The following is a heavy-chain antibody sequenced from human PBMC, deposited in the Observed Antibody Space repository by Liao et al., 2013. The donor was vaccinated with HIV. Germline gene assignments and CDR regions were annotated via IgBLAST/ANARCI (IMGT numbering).Heavy chain of an antibody. D-gene: IGHD3-10*01. CDR2: IYYSGST. CDR1: GGSISSSSYY. CDR3: ARGGGCYYSYYSYMDV. J-gene: IGHJ6*03. V-gene: IGHV4-39*07. Sequence: QLQLQESGPGLVKPSETLSLTCTVSGGSISSSSYYWGWIRQPPGKGLEWIGNIYYSGSTKYNPSLKSRVTISLDTSKNQFSLRLSSVTAADTAVYYCARGGGCYYSYYSYMDVWGKGTTVTVSS.